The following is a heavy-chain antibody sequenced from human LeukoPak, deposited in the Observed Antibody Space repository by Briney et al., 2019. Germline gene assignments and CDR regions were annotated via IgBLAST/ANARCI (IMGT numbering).Heavy chain of an antibody. CDR1: GYTFTSYG. J-gene: IGHJ4*02. CDR2: ISAYNGNT. V-gene: IGHV1-18*01. Sequence: GASVKVSCKASGYTFTSYGISWVRQAPGQGLEWMGWISAYNGNTNYAQKFQDRVTMTTDTSTSTAYMELRSLRSDDTAVFYCAKGITAAAFDYWGQGTLVTVSS. CDR3: AKGITAAAFDY. D-gene: IGHD6-25*01.